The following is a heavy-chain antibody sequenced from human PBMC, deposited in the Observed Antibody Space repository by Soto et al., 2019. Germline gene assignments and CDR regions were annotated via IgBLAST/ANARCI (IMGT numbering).Heavy chain of an antibody. CDR1: GYAFPHYV. Sequence: QVRLVQSGPEVKKPGASVKVSCKTSGYAFPHYVINWVRQAPGHGLEWMDFSTHTGNTNYAQNFQGRVVLTTDTSTSTAYMEVTSLRSDDTAVYYCARSGEHPLDYWGQGTPVTVSS. J-gene: IGHJ4*02. V-gene: IGHV1-18*01. D-gene: IGHD1-26*01. CDR2: STHTGNT. CDR3: ARSGEHPLDY.